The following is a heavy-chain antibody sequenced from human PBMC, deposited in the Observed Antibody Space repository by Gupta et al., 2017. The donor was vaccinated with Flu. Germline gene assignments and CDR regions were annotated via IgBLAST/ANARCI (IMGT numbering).Heavy chain of an antibody. J-gene: IGHJ4*02. Sequence: QLHLQESGPGLVKPSATLSLICSVSGSSVGSNNYYWDWIRQPPGKGLEWIGSVYYTGSANYNPSLKSRVTMSVDTSKNHFSLKVTSVTAADTAIYYCASYTFVTYYYGSGNFDYWGQGARVTVAS. CDR2: VYYTGSA. V-gene: IGHV4-39*02. D-gene: IGHD3-10*01. CDR3: ASYTFVTYYYGSGNFDY. CDR1: GSSVGSNNYY.